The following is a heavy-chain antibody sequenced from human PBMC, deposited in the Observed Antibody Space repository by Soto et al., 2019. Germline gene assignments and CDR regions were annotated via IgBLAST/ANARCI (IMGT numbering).Heavy chain of an antibody. D-gene: IGHD3-3*01. CDR3: AKDFVLGDFWSGSPFDY. CDR1: GFTFSSYA. Sequence: GGSLRLSCAASGFTFSSYAMSWVRQAPGKGLEWVSAISGSGGSTYYADSVKGRFTISRDNSKNTLYLQMNSLRAEDTAVYYCAKDFVLGDFWSGSPFDYWGQGTLVTVSS. CDR2: ISGSGGST. J-gene: IGHJ4*02. V-gene: IGHV3-23*01.